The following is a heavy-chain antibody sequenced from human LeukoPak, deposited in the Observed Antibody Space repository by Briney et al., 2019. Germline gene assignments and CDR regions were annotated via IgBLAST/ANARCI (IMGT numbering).Heavy chain of an antibody. CDR3: ARVRYSSGWYYYFDY. CDR2: ISAYNGNT. J-gene: IGHJ4*02. Sequence: ASVKVSCKASGYTFTGYYMHWVRQAPGQGLEWMGWISAYNGNTNYAQKLQGRVTMTTDTSTSTAYMELRSLRSDDTAVYYCARVRYSSGWYYYFDYWGQGTLVTVSS. V-gene: IGHV1-18*04. D-gene: IGHD6-19*01. CDR1: GYTFTGYY.